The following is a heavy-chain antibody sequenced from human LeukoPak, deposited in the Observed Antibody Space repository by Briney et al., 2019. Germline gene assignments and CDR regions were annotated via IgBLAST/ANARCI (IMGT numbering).Heavy chain of an antibody. D-gene: IGHD4-11*01. Sequence: ASVKVSCKASGYTFTGYYVSWVRQAPGQGLEWMGRINPNSGGTKYAQKFQGRVTMTRDTSISTAYMELSRLRSDDTAVYYCAREDSNPKYYYYYGMDVWGQGTTVTVSS. CDR3: AREDSNPKYYYYYGMDV. CDR1: GYTFTGYY. J-gene: IGHJ6*02. CDR2: INPNSGGT. V-gene: IGHV1-2*06.